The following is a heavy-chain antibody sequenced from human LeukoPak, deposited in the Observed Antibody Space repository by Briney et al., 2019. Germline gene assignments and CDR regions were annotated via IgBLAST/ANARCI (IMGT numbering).Heavy chain of an antibody. CDR1: GFTFSSYA. J-gene: IGHJ4*02. Sequence: GGSLRLSCAASGFTFSSYAMSWVRQAPGKGLEWVSAISGSGGSTYYADSVKGRFTISRDNSKNTLCLQMNSLRAEDTAVYYRAKGSGIAAAPFNYWGQGTLVTVSS. CDR2: ISGSGGST. D-gene: IGHD6-13*01. CDR3: AKGSGIAAAPFNY. V-gene: IGHV3-23*01.